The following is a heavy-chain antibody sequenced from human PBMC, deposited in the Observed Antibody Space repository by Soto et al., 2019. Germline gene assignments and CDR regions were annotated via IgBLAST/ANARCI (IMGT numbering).Heavy chain of an antibody. J-gene: IGHJ4*02. V-gene: IGHV3-21*01. CDR1: GFTFSSYS. D-gene: IGHD3-9*01. CDR3: ARDGQEGPILTGYPSGYFDY. CDR2: ISSSSSYI. Sequence: PGGSLRLSCADSGFTFSSYSMNWVRQAPGKGLGWVSSISSSSSYIYYADSVKGRFTISRDNAKNSLYLQMNSLRAEDTAVYYCARDGQEGPILTGYPSGYFDYWGQGTLVTVSS.